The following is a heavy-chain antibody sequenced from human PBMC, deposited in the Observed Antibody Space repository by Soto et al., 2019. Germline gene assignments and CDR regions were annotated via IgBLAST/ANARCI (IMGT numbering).Heavy chain of an antibody. V-gene: IGHV4-30-2*01. J-gene: IGHJ6*02. CDR2: IYYSGTT. CDR3: ARGHYYYGMDV. CDR1: NGSVSSGTYS. Sequence: SETLSLTCTVSNGSVSSGTYSWSWVRQPPGKGLEWIGYIYYSGTTYYTPPLKSRLTMSMDRANDHFSLNLTSVTAADTAVYFCARGHYYYGMDVWGQGITITVSS.